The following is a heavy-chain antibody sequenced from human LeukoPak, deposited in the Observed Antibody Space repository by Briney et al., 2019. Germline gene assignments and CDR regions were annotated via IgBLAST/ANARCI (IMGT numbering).Heavy chain of an antibody. Sequence: ASVKVSCKASGGTFSSYAISWVRQAPGQGLEWMGWINPNSGGTNYAQKFQGRVTMTRDTSISTAYMELSRLRSDDTAVYYCARDGRSSSRDHWGQGTLVTVSS. CDR2: INPNSGGT. V-gene: IGHV1-2*02. CDR3: ARDGRSSSRDH. CDR1: GGTFSSYA. J-gene: IGHJ4*02. D-gene: IGHD6-6*01.